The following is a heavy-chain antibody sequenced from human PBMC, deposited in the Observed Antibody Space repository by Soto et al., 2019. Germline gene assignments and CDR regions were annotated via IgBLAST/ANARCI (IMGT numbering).Heavy chain of an antibody. Sequence: QVQLVQSGAEVKKGGSSVKVSCKASGGTFSTYGIGWVRQAPGQGLEWMGGIIPMFGSAKYAQKFQGRVTITADKSTNTLYLERSSVRSDDTAVYYCARGTFYEDSSGYRHFAYWGQGTLVTVCS. CDR2: IIPMFGSA. J-gene: IGHJ4*02. CDR3: ARGTFYEDSSGYRHFAY. V-gene: IGHV1-69*06. CDR1: GGTFSTYG. D-gene: IGHD3-22*01.